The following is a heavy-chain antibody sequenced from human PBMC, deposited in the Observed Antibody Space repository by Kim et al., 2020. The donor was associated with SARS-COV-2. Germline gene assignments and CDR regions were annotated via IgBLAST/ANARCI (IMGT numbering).Heavy chain of an antibody. Sequence: GGSLRLSCAASGFTFDDYAMHWVRQAPGKGLEWVSGISWNSGSIGYADSVKGRFTISRDNAKNSLYLQMNSLRAEDTALYYCAKDIAYDSSATRGGIDYWGQGTLVTVSS. D-gene: IGHD3-22*01. J-gene: IGHJ4*02. CDR2: ISWNSGSI. CDR3: AKDIAYDSSATRGGIDY. CDR1: GFTFDDYA. V-gene: IGHV3-9*01.